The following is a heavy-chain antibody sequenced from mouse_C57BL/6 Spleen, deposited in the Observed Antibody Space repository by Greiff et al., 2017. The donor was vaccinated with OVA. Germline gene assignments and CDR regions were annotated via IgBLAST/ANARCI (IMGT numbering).Heavy chain of an antibody. CDR3: ARWLLEGTEAMDY. D-gene: IGHD2-3*01. Sequence: EVQLQQSGPELVKPGASVKISCKASGYSFTDYNMNWVKQSHGQSLEWIGAINPNYGTTSYNQKFKGKATLTVDQSSSPAYMQLHSLTSEDSAVYYCARWLLEGTEAMDYWGQGTSVTVSS. CDR1: GYSFTDYN. J-gene: IGHJ4*01. CDR2: INPNYGTT. V-gene: IGHV1-39*01.